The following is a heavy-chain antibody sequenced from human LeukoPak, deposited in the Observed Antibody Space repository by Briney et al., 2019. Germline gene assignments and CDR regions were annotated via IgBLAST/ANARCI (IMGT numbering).Heavy chain of an antibody. J-gene: IGHJ4*02. CDR3: ASGYSYGFDY. CDR1: GGSISSSSYY. CDR2: IYYSGST. Sequence: PSETLSLTCTVSGGSISSSSYYWGWIRQPPGKGLEWIGSIYYSGSTYHNPSLKSRVTISVDTSKNQFSLKLSSVTAADTAVYYCASGYSYGFDYWGQGTLVTVSS. D-gene: IGHD5-18*01. V-gene: IGHV4-39*07.